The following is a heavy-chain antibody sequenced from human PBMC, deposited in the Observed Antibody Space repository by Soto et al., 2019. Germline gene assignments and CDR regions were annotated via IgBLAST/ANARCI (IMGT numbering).Heavy chain of an antibody. J-gene: IGHJ4*02. Sequence: QVPLVESGGGVVQPGRSLRLSCAASGFTFSSYAMHWVRQAPGKALECVAVISYDGSNKYYADSVKGRFTISRDNSKNTLYLQMNSLRAEDTAVYDCARGSGYSSSWYGGNDYWGQGTLVTVSS. CDR1: GFTFSSYA. D-gene: IGHD6-13*01. CDR2: ISYDGSNK. CDR3: ARGSGYSSSWYGGNDY. V-gene: IGHV3-30-3*01.